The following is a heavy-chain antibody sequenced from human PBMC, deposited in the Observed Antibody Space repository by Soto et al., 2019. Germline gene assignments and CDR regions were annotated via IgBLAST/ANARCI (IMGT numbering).Heavy chain of an antibody. V-gene: IGHV1-69*08. CDR2: VIPNLCVT. J-gene: IGHJ4*02. Sequence: QVQLVQSGAEVKKPGSSVKVSCKASGGTLSSYTFSWVRQAPGQGLEGMGRVIPNLCVTNYAKKFQGRFTIVVDTSTSTAYMELNSLRYEDTAVYYCARDKGYCSDTSCPDFDYWGQGTLVTVSS. D-gene: IGHD2-15*01. CDR3: ARDKGYCSDTSCPDFDY. CDR1: GGTLSSYT.